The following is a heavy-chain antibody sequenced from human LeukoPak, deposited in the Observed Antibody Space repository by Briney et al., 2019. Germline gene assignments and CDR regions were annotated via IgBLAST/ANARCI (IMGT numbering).Heavy chain of an antibody. J-gene: IGHJ4*02. V-gene: IGHV3-72*01. Sequence: PGGSLRLSCAASGFTISDHYMDWVGQAPGKGLEWVGRSRNKAESYTTYYAAYGKGRFTISRDDSKNSLYLQMNSLKAEDTAVYYCTRHFFSEWGQGTLVTVSS. CDR1: GFTISDHY. D-gene: IGHD3-3*02. CDR2: SRNKAESYTT. CDR3: TRHFFSE.